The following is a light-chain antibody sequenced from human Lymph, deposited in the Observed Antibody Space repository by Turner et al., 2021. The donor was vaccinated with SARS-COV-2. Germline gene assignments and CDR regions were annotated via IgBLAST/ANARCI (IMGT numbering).Light chain of an antibody. J-gene: IGLJ2*01. V-gene: IGLV3-1*01. Sequence: SYELTQPPSVSVSPGQTASIPCSGDKLGDKYACWYQQKPGQSPVLVIYQDIKRPSGIPERFSGSNSGNTATLTISGTQAMDEADYYCQAWDSSTAVVFGGGTKLTVL. CDR3: QAWDSSTAVV. CDR2: QDI. CDR1: KLGDKY.